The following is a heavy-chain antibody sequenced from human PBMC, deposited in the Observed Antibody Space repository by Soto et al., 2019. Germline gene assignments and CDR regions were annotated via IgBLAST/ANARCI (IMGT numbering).Heavy chain of an antibody. J-gene: IGHJ3*02. D-gene: IGHD3-22*01. CDR1: GFSLSTSGVG. CDR2: IYWNDDK. Sequence: QITLKESGPTLVKPTQTLTLTCTFSGFSLSTSGVGVGWIRQPPGKALEWLALIYWNDDKRYSPSLKSRLTITKDTSKNQVVLTMTNMDPVDTATYYCAHSYYYDSSGYNYRVRAFDIWGQGTMVTVSS. CDR3: AHSYYYDSSGYNYRVRAFDI. V-gene: IGHV2-5*01.